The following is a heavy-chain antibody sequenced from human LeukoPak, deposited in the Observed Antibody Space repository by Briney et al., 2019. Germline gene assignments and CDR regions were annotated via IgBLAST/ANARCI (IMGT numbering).Heavy chain of an antibody. J-gene: IGHJ4*02. CDR3: ATDSPPGFWSGYYTPDFDY. CDR1: GFSFSTYG. Sequence: GGSLRLSCAASGFSFSTYGMHWVRQAPGKGLEWLAFIQSDGRNKYYADSVKGRFTISRDNSKNTLFLQMNSLRAEDTAVYYCATDSPPGFWSGYYTPDFDYWGQGTLVTVSS. CDR2: IQSDGRNK. D-gene: IGHD3-3*01. V-gene: IGHV3-30*02.